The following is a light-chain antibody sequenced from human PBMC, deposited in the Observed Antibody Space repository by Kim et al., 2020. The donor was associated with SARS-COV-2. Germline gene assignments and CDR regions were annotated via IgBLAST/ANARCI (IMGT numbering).Light chain of an antibody. V-gene: IGLV3-19*01. CDR1: STKTSN. CDR2: GKD. CDR3: SSRDTTNSHVV. J-gene: IGLJ3*02. Sequence: GQTVKITYHGDSTKTSNATWYQQKPGQAPLLVLYGKDNRPSGIPDRFSGSSSSNTGSLTITGAQAEDEADYYCSSRDTTNSHVVFGGGTQLTVL.